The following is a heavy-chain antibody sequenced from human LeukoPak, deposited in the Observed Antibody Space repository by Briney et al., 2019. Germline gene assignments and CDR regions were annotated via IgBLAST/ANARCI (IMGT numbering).Heavy chain of an antibody. Sequence: PGGSLRLSCAASGFTFSSYGMGWVRQAPGKGLEWVSAISGSGGSTYYADSVKGRFTISRDNSKNTLYLQMNSLRAEDTAVYYCAKAAGYCSGGSCYSVQYYFDYWGQGTLVTVSS. J-gene: IGHJ4*02. CDR1: GFTFSSYG. D-gene: IGHD2-15*01. CDR2: ISGSGGST. V-gene: IGHV3-23*01. CDR3: AKAAGYCSGGSCYSVQYYFDY.